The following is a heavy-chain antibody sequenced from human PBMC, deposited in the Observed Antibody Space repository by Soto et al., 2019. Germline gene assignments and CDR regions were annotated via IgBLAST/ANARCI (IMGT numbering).Heavy chain of an antibody. CDR1: GFLFRNYS. Sequence: QVQLVESGGGVVQPGTSLRLSCAASGFLFRNYSMHWVRQSPAKGLEWLAVISFDGANIFYAGAAKGRFTISRDNSKQTLYLQLDSLRPEDTGVYFCARDLYGGYIFDSWGQGTQVTLSS. CDR2: ISFDGANI. D-gene: IGHD5-12*01. J-gene: IGHJ4*02. CDR3: ARDLYGGYIFDS. V-gene: IGHV3-30-3*01.